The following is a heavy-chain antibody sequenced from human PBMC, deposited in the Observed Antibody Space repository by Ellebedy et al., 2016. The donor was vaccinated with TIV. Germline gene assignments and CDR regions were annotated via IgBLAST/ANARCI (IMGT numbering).Heavy chain of an antibody. Sequence: SGPTLVKPTETLTLTCTVSGFSLSNPRMGVSWIRRPPGKALEWLAHIFSTDEKSYTTSLRSRLTISKDTSKSQVVLTMTNMNPMDTATYYCARSIAVAGTIDDAFDVWGQGTVVTVSS. CDR1: GFSLSNPRMG. J-gene: IGHJ3*01. CDR3: ARSIAVAGTIDDAFDV. CDR2: IFSTDEK. V-gene: IGHV2-26*01. D-gene: IGHD6-19*01.